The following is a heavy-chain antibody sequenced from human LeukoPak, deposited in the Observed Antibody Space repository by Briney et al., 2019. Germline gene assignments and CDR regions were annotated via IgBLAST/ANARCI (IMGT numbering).Heavy chain of an antibody. CDR3: ARAEFWSGYYLAYLDY. D-gene: IGHD3-3*01. V-gene: IGHV3-64*01. J-gene: IGHJ4*02. Sequence: PGGSLRLSCAASGFTFSSYAMHWVRQAPGKGLEYVSAISSNGGNTYYANSVKGRSTISRDNSKNTLYLQMGSLRAEDMAVYYCARAEFWSGYYLAYLDYWGQGTLVTVSS. CDR1: GFTFSSYA. CDR2: ISSNGGNT.